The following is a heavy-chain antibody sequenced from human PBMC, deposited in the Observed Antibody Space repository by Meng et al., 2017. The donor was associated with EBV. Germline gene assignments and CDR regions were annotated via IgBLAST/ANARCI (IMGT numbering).Heavy chain of an antibody. CDR1: GGSISSSSYY. J-gene: IGHJ5*02. D-gene: IGHD3-3*01. V-gene: IGHV4-39*01. CDR2: VYYSGNS. CDR3: ARVSFYDYWSGYSFNWFDP. Sequence: QLQLQGSGPGLVKPSESLPRTCPVSGGSISSSSYYWGWIRQSPGKGLEWIGNVYYSGNSYYNPSLKSRVTISVDTSKNQFYLKLISVTAADTAVYFCARVSFYDYWSGYSFNWFDPWGQGTLVTVSS.